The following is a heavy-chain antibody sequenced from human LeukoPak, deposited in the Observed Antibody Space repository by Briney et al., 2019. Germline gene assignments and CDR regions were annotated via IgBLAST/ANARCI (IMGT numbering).Heavy chain of an antibody. V-gene: IGHV1-2*02. CDR3: AREVVYYDFWSGYGHYMDV. CDR2: INPNSGGT. Sequence: GASVKVSCKASGYTFTGYYMHWVRQAPGQGLEWIGWINPNSGGTNYAQKFQGRVTMTRDTSISTAYMELSRLRSDDTAVYYCAREVVYYDFWSGYGHYMDVWGKGTTVTVSS. J-gene: IGHJ6*03. D-gene: IGHD3-3*01. CDR1: GYTFTGYY.